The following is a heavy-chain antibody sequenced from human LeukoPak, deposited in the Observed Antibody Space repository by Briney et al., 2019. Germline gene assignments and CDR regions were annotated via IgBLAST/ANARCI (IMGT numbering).Heavy chain of an antibody. V-gene: IGHV1-69*02. CDR3: APEGEQWLVQSGY. J-gene: IGHJ4*02. D-gene: IGHD6-19*01. CDR2: IIPIFGIA. CDR1: GYTFTSYY. Sequence: GASVKVSCKASGYTFTSYYMHWVRQAPGQGLEWMGRIIPIFGIANYAQKFQGRVTITADKSTSTAYMELSSLRSEDTAVYYCAPEGEQWLVQSGYWGQGTLVTVSS.